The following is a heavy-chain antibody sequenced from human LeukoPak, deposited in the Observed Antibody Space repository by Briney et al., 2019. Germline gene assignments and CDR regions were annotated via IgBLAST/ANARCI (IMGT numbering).Heavy chain of an antibody. J-gene: IGHJ6*02. CDR1: GGSFSGYY. V-gene: IGHV4-31*11. Sequence: SETLSLTCAVYGGSFSGYYWSWIRQHPGKGLEWIGYIYYSGSTYYNPSLKSRVTISVDTSKNQFSLKLSSVTAADTAVYYCARDRVATRGSYYGMDVWGQGTTVTVSS. D-gene: IGHD3-10*01. CDR3: ARDRVATRGSYYGMDV. CDR2: IYYSGST.